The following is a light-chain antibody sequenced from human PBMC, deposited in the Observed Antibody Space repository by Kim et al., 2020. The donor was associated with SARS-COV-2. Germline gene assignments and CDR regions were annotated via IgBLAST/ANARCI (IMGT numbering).Light chain of an antibody. CDR1: NSNIGKNY. J-gene: IGLJ2*01. CDR2: DND. CDR3: ATWDNSLNGLV. Sequence: GQKVTISCSGGNSNIGKNYVSWYQQLPGTAPKLLIYDNDKRHSGIPDRFSGSKSGTSATLDITGLQTGDEADYYCATWDNSLNGLVFGGGTQLTVL. V-gene: IGLV1-51*01.